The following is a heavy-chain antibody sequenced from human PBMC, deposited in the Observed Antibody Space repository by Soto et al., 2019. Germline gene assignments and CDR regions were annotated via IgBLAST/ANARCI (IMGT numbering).Heavy chain of an antibody. CDR1: GFTFSSYS. CDR3: ARKGYGDYGGMDV. J-gene: IGHJ6*02. D-gene: IGHD4-17*01. Sequence: ESGGGLVKPGGSLRLSCAASGFTFSSYSMNWVRQAPGKGLEWVSSIGSSSNYIYYADSVKGRFTISRDNAKNSLYLQMNSLRAEDTAVYYCARKGYGDYGGMDVWGQGTTVTVSS. CDR2: IGSSSNYI. V-gene: IGHV3-21*01.